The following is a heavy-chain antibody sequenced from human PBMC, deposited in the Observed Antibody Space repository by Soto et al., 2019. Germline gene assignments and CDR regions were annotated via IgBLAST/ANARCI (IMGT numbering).Heavy chain of an antibody. Sequence: QVQLVQSGAEVKTPGASVKVSCKASGYTFTSYSISWMRQAPGQGLEWMGWINAFNGNTNYAPKFQGRVTMTTDTSTSIVYMALRSLRSDDTAVYYCARGGSGYVWFNEFWGQGTLVTVSS. CDR1: GYTFTSYS. V-gene: IGHV1-18*01. CDR2: INAFNGNT. CDR3: ARGGSGYVWFNEF. D-gene: IGHD3-22*01. J-gene: IGHJ4*02.